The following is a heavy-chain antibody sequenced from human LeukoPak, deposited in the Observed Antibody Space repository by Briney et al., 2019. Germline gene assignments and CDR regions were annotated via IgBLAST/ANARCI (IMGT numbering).Heavy chain of an antibody. Sequence: SETLSLTCTVSGGSIRSGDYSWSWIRQPPGKGLEWIGYIYYSVSTYYNPSLKSRVTISGDTSKNQFSLNLSSVTAADTAVYCCATDRARGGDSFDYWGQGTLVTVSS. CDR1: GGSIRSGDYS. D-gene: IGHD3-10*01. V-gene: IGHV4-30-4*01. CDR2: IYYSVST. J-gene: IGHJ4*02. CDR3: ATDRARGGDSFDY.